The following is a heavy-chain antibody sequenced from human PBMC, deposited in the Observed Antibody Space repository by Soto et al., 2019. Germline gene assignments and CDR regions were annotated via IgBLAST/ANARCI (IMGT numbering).Heavy chain of an antibody. J-gene: IGHJ4*02. V-gene: IGHV1-18*01. CDR3: ARDVGYGLIDY. CDR1: GYTFASYG. Sequence: QVQLVQSGAEVKKPGASVKVSCKASGYTFASYGIRWVRQAPGQGLEWMGWINAYNGNTNDAKKLQGRVTMTTDTSKSKAYMELRSLRSDDPAVYFCARDVGYGLIDYWGQGTLVTVSS. CDR2: INAYNGNT. D-gene: IGHD5-18*01.